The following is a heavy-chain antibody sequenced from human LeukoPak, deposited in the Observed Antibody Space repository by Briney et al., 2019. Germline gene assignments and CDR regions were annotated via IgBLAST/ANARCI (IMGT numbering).Heavy chain of an antibody. CDR1: GFTFTNSA. CDR2: IVVGRGNT. V-gene: IGHV1-58*01. Sequence: SVKVSCKASGFTFTNSAVQWVRQSRGQRLEWMGWIVVGRGNTQYSQKFQKRVSFTRDTATNTAYMELSSLSSEDTAIYYCVADLFSDDTSGYLDHWGQGTLVTVSS. J-gene: IGHJ4*02. CDR3: VADLFSDDTSGYLDH. D-gene: IGHD3-22*01.